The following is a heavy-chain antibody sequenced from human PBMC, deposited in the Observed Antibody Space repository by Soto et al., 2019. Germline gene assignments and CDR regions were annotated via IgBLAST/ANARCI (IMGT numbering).Heavy chain of an antibody. J-gene: IGHJ4*02. V-gene: IGHV3-30*18. CDR2: MSYDGRNQ. CDR1: GFTLSGVD. Sequence: QVQLVESGGGVVQPGTSLRLSCSASGFTLSGVDMHWVRQAPGKGLEWVAVMSYDGRNQYYADSVKGRFTVSRDSSKSTRYLQMNIMRTEDAAVYYCAKGGWYSRSSRSDCWGQGTLVTVSS. D-gene: IGHD6-6*01. CDR3: AKGGWYSRSSRSDC.